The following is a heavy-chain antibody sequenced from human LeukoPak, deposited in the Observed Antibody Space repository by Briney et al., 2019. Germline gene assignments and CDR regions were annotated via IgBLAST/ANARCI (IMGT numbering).Heavy chain of an antibody. CDR1: GFTFSSYG. Sequence: PGGSLRLSCAASGFTFSSYGMSWVRQAPGKGLEWDSAISGSGTSTYYADSVKGRFTISRDNSKNTLYLQINSLRAEDTAVYYCAKGNYDFLTGYLYYFDYWGQRTLVTVSS. J-gene: IGHJ4*02. V-gene: IGHV3-23*01. CDR2: ISGSGTST. CDR3: AKGNYDFLTGYLYYFDY. D-gene: IGHD3-9*01.